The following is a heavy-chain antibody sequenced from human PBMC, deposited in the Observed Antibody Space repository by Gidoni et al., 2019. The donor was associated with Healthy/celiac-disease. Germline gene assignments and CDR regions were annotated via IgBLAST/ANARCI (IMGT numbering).Heavy chain of an antibody. CDR1: GGSFSGYY. J-gene: IGHJ5*02. V-gene: IGHV4-34*01. CDR3: ARTGGRIQEGHWFDP. Sequence: QVQLQQWGAGLLKPSETLSLTCAVYGGSFSGYYWSWIRQPPGKGLEWIGEINHSGSTNYNPSLKSRVTISVDTSKNQFSLKLSSVTAADTAVYYCARTGGRIQEGHWFDPWGQGTLVTVSS. D-gene: IGHD3-10*01. CDR2: INHSGST.